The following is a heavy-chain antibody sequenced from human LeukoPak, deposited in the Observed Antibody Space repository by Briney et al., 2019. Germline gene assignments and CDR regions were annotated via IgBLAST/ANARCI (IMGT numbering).Heavy chain of an antibody. CDR3: ARGTGTYYDFWSGYPIYYFDY. J-gene: IGHJ4*02. D-gene: IGHD3-3*01. Sequence: GGSLRLSCAASGFTFSSYWMSWVREAPGKGLEWVANIKQDGSEKYYVDSVKGRFTISRDNAKNSLYLQMNSLRAEDTAVYHCARGTGTYYDFWSGYPIYYFDYWGQGTLVTVSS. V-gene: IGHV3-7*04. CDR2: IKQDGSEK. CDR1: GFTFSSYW.